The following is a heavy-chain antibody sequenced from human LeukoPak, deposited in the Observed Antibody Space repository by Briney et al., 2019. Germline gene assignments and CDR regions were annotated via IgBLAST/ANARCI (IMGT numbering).Heavy chain of an antibody. CDR1: GFTFSSYG. D-gene: IGHD6-13*01. Sequence: PGGSLRLSCAASGFTFSSYGMHWVRQAPGKGLEWVSSFSGRGGSTYYADSVRGRFTVSRDNSKNTLYLQMNSLRAEDTAVYYCARRSTSWYEDYWGQGTLVTVSS. J-gene: IGHJ4*02. CDR3: ARRSTSWYEDY. V-gene: IGHV3-23*01. CDR2: FSGRGGST.